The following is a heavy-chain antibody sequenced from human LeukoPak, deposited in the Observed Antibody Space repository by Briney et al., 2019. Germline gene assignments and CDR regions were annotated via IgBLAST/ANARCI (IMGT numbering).Heavy chain of an antibody. Sequence: SETLSLTCTVSGGSISSYYWSWIRQPAGKGLEWIGRIYTSGSTNYNPSLKSRVTMSVDTSKNQFSLKLSSVTAADTAVYYCARGLYIVVVTADLNWFDPWGQGTLITVSS. J-gene: IGHJ5*02. CDR3: ARGLYIVVVTADLNWFDP. D-gene: IGHD2-21*02. CDR2: IYTSGST. V-gene: IGHV4-4*07. CDR1: GGSISSYY.